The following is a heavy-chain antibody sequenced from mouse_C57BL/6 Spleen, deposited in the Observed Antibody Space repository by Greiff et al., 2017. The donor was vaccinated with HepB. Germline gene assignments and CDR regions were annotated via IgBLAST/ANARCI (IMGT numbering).Heavy chain of an antibody. CDR3: VIYYGNYEFAY. J-gene: IGHJ3*01. Sequence: VQLQQSGPVLVKPGASVKMSCKASGYTFTDYYMNWVKQSHGKSLEWIGVINPYNGGTSYNQKFKGKATLTVDKSSSTAYMELNSLTSEDSAVYYCVIYYGNYEFAYWGQGTLVTVSA. CDR1: GYTFTDYY. V-gene: IGHV1-19*01. D-gene: IGHD2-1*01. CDR2: INPYNGGT.